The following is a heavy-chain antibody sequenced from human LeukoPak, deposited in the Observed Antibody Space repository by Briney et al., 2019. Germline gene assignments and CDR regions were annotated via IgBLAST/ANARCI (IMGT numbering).Heavy chain of an antibody. CDR3: ARRIAVAGTGDY. CDR2: ISAYNGNT. Sequence: ASVKVSCKASGYTFTSYGIGWVRQAPGQGLEWMGWISAYNGNTNYAQKLQGRVTMTTDTSTSTAYMELRSLRSDDTAVYYCARRIAVAGTGDYWGQGTLVTVSS. D-gene: IGHD6-19*01. J-gene: IGHJ4*02. CDR1: GYTFTSYG. V-gene: IGHV1-18*01.